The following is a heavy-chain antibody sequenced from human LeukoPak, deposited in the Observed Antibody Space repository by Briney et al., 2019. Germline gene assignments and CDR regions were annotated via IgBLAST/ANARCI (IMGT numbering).Heavy chain of an antibody. J-gene: IGHJ4*02. CDR3: AKDLGPYYDYVWGTYYFDY. Sequence: GGSLRLSCAASGFTFDDYAMHWVRHAPGKGLEWVSGISWNSGSIGYADSVKGRFTISRDNAKNSLYLQMNSLRAEDTALYYCAKDLGPYYDYVWGTYYFDYWGQGTLVTVSS. D-gene: IGHD3-16*01. V-gene: IGHV3-9*01. CDR2: ISWNSGSI. CDR1: GFTFDDYA.